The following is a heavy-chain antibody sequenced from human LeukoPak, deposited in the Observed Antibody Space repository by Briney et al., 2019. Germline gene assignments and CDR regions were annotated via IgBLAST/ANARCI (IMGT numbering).Heavy chain of an antibody. V-gene: IGHV1-69*06. CDR1: RGTFSSYA. CDR3: ARVVGLTGYSSSWYSGYYYYMDV. D-gene: IGHD6-13*01. J-gene: IGHJ6*03. CDR2: IIPIFGTA. Sequence: AASVKVSCKASRGTFSSYAISWVRQAPGQGLEWMGGIIPIFGTANYAQKFQDRVTITADKSTSTAYMELSSLRSEDTAVYYCARVVGLTGYSSSWYSGYYYYMDVWGRGTTVTVSS.